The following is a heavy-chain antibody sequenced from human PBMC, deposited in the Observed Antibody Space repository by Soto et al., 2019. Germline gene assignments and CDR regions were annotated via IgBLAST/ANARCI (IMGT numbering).Heavy chain of an antibody. CDR2: IYYSGST. J-gene: IGHJ4*02. D-gene: IGHD6-19*01. V-gene: IGHV4-30-4*01. CDR3: ASDHIAVAGFDFDY. CDR1: GGSISSGDYY. Sequence: PSETLSLTCTVSGGSISSGDYYWSWIRQPPGKGLEWIGYIYYSGSTYYNPSLKSRVTISVDTSKNQFSLKLSSVTAADTAVYYCASDHIAVAGFDFDYWGQGILVSVSS.